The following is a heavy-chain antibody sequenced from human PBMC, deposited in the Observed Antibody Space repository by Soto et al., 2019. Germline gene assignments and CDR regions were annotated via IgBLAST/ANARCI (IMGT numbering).Heavy chain of an antibody. V-gene: IGHV4-30-4*01. Sequence: SETLSLTCTVSGGSISSGDYYWSWIRQPPGKGLEWIGYIYYSGSTYYNPSLKSRVTISVDTSKNQFSLKLSSVTAADTAVYYCARVTWFGELYWFDPWGQGTLVTVSS. CDR3: ARVTWFGELYWFDP. CDR1: GGSISSGDYY. CDR2: IYYSGST. J-gene: IGHJ5*02. D-gene: IGHD3-10*01.